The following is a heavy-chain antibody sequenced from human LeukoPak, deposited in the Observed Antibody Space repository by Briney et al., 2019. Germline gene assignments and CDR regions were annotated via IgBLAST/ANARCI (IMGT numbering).Heavy chain of an antibody. D-gene: IGHD3-22*01. CDR3: ARGLNHNDRPTDAFDI. J-gene: IGHJ3*02. CDR2: IIPIFGTP. V-gene: IGHV1-69*13. CDR1: GGSLSNYA. Sequence: ASVKVSCKASGGSLSNYAINWVRQAPGQGPEWMGGIIPIFGTPKYVQRFQGRVTITADEPTSTAYMELRSLTSEDTAVYYCARGLNHNDRPTDAFDIWGQGTTVTVSS.